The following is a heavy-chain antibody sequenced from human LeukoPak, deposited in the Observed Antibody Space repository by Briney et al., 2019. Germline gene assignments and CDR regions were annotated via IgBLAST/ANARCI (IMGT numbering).Heavy chain of an antibody. V-gene: IGHV4-39*01. CDR1: GGSISSSSYY. J-gene: IGHJ4*02. CDR3: ARRWGGSSWYVDY. CDR2: IYYSGST. Sequence: PSETLSLTCTVSGGSISSSSYYWGWIRQPPGKGLEWIGSIYYSGSTYYNPSLKSRVTISVDTPKNQFSLKLSSVTAADTAVYYCARRWGGSSWYVDYWGQGTLVTVSS. D-gene: IGHD6-13*01.